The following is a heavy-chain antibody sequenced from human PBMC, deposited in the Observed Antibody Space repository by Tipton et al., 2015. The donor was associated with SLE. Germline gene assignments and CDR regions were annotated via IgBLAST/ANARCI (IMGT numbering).Heavy chain of an antibody. CDR1: GDSINSDY. J-gene: IGHJ5*02. CDR2: ISFSGTT. CDR3: VKEPYDGSGYVNWFDP. V-gene: IGHV4-59*01. D-gene: IGHD3-22*01. Sequence: GLVKPSETLSLTCTVSGDSINSDYWSWIRQSPGKGLEWIGYISFSGTTKYSPSLRSRVTLSEDNSKNQFSLNLTSVTAADTAVYYCVKEPYDGSGYVNWFDPWGQGTLISVS.